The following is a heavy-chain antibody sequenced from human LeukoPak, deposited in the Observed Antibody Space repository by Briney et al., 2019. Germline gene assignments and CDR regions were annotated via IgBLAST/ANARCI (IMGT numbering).Heavy chain of an antibody. J-gene: IGHJ4*02. CDR3: ASLGTLVRGAVFDY. CDR2: FDPEDGET. Sequence: ASVKVSCKVSGYTLTELSMHWVRQAPGKGLEWMGGFDPEDGETIYAQKFQGRVTMTEDTSTDTAYMELSSLRSEDTAVYYCASLGTLVRGAVFDYWGQGTLVTVSS. D-gene: IGHD3-10*01. CDR1: GYTLTELS. V-gene: IGHV1-24*01.